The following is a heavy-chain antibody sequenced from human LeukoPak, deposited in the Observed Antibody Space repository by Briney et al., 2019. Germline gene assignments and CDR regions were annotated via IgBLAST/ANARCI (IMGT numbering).Heavy chain of an antibody. CDR1: GGSISSGNW. CDR2: IYHSGST. J-gene: IGHJ4*02. D-gene: IGHD2-2*01. Sequence: PSGTLSLTCAVSGGSISSGNWWSWVRQPPGKGLEWIGEIYHSGSTNYNPSLKSRVTISVDKSKNQFSLKLSSVTAADTAVYYCARGDGSCTGTSCYEIDYWGQGTLVTVSS. V-gene: IGHV4-4*02. CDR3: ARGDGSCTGTSCYEIDY.